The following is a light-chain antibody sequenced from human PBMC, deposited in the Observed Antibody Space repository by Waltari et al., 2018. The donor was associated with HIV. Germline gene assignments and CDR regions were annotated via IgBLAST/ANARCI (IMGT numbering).Light chain of an antibody. CDR2: RKN. V-gene: IGLV1-47*01. CDR3: AAWDDSLSVV. Sequence: QSVLTQPPSASGTPGQRVTISCSGSTSNIGSYYVYLYQQLPGTAPQLLIYRKNQRPSGVPDRFSGSKSGTSASLAISGLRSEDEADYYCAAWDDSLSVVFGGGTKLTVL. CDR1: TSNIGSYY. J-gene: IGLJ2*01.